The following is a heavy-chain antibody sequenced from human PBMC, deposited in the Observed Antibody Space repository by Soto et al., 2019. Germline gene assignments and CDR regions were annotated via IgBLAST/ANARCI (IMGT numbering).Heavy chain of an antibody. CDR3: ARGQGSGWFDYYYYGMDV. CDR1: GGSISSSSYY. J-gene: IGHJ6*02. CDR2: IHYSGST. V-gene: IGHV4-39*01. D-gene: IGHD6-19*01. Sequence: SETLSLTCTVSGGSISSSSYYWGWIRQPPGKGLEWIGSIHYSGSTYYNPSLKSRVTISVDTSKNQFSLKLSSLTAADTAVYYCARGQGSGWFDYYYYGMDVWGQGTTVTVSS.